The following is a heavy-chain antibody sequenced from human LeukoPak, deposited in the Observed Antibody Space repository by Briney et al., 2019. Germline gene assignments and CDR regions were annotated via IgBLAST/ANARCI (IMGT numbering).Heavy chain of an antibody. J-gene: IGHJ4*02. D-gene: IGHD3-16*02. CDR2: IYYSGST. Sequence: SETLSLTCTVSGGSISSSSYYWGWIRQPPGKGLEWIGSIYYSGSTYYNPSLKSRVTISVDKSKNQFSLKLSSVTAADTAVYYCARDPSYDYVWGSYRYNGFLHWGQGTLVTVSS. CDR1: GGSISSSSYY. V-gene: IGHV4-39*07. CDR3: ARDPSYDYVWGSYRYNGFLH.